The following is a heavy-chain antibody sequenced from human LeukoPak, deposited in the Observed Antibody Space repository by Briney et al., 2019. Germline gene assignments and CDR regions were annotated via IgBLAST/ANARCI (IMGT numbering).Heavy chain of an antibody. CDR2: ISWTDDK. CDR3: TPRLGYYDILTGYPTLCFDY. Sequence: SGPTLVNPTQTLTLTCTFSGLSLSTSGVGMGWIRQPPVTALEWIALISWTDDKRYSPYMKSTLSMTKGTSKNQVVSKITHMHQMNTATSYYTPRLGYYDILTGYPTLCFDYWGQGTLVTVSS. CDR1: GLSLSTSGVG. V-gene: IGHV2-5*01. D-gene: IGHD3-9*01. J-gene: IGHJ4*02.